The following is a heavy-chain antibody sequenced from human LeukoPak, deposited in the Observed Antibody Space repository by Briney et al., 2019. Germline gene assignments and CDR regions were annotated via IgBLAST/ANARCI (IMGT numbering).Heavy chain of an antibody. D-gene: IGHD6-13*01. CDR2: IYYTGST. J-gene: IGHJ5*02. Sequence: SETLSLTCTVSGGSIANYYWSWIRQPPGKGLEWIGYIYYTGSTNYNPYLKSRVTMSVDTSKNQFSLKLSSVTAADTAVYYCARDYAGSSSWNWFDPWGQGTLVTVSS. V-gene: IGHV4-59*01. CDR3: ARDYAGSSSWNWFDP. CDR1: GGSIANYY.